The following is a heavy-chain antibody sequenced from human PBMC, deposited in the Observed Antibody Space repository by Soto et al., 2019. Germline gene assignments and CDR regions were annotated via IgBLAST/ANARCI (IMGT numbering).Heavy chain of an antibody. CDR2: IIPIFGTA. V-gene: IGHV1-69*01. CDR1: GGTFSSYA. D-gene: IGHD1-20*01. Sequence: QVQLVQSGAEVKKPGSSVKVSCKASGGTFSSYAISWVRQAPGQGLEWMGGIIPIFGTANYAQKFQGRVTITADESTSTAYMELSSLRSEDTAVYYSARRKPDITGKRYYYYGMDVWGQGTTVTVSS. J-gene: IGHJ6*02. CDR3: ARRKPDITGKRYYYYGMDV.